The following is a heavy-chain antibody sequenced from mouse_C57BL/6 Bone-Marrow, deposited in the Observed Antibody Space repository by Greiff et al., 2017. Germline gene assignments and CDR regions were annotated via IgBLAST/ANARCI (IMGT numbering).Heavy chain of an antibody. J-gene: IGHJ4*01. CDR1: GYTFTDYY. CDR2: INPYNGGT. CDR3: ARRTMNYAMDY. V-gene: IGHV1-19*01. D-gene: IGHD2-4*01. Sequence: VQLQQSGPVLVKPGASVKMSCEASGYTFTDYYMNWVQQSHGKSLEWMGVINPYNGGTSYNQKFKGKATLTVDKSSSTVYMELNSLTSEDSAVYYCARRTMNYAMDYWGQGTSVTVSS.